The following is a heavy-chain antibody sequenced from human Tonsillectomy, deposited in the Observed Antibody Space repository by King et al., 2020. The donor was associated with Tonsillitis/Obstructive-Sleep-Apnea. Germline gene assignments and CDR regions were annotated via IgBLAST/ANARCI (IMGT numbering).Heavy chain of an antibody. CDR1: GYTFNSYA. J-gene: IGHJ4*02. Sequence: VQLVESGSELEKPGASVKVSCKASGYTFNSYAIIWVRQAPGKGLEWMGWINTNTGNTTYAQGFTGRFVFSFDTSDTTAYLQMSSLKSEDTAVYYCAREFHSSCWGTDGGGQGTLVTVPA. V-gene: IGHV7-4-1*02. CDR2: INTNTGNT. CDR3: AREFHSSCWGTDG. D-gene: IGHD2-15*01.